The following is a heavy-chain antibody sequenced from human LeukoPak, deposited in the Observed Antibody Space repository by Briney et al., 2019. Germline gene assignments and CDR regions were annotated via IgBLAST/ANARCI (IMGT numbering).Heavy chain of an antibody. CDR3: ARSDYYDRSGYSFRVLDY. V-gene: IGHV5-51*01. Sequence: GESLKISCKGFGYNFTNYWIGWVRQVPGKGLQWLAIIYPADSNIRYSPTFQGQVTISADKSTSTAYQQWSTLKASDTAMYYCARSDYYDRSGYSFRVLDYWGQGTLVTVSS. CDR2: IYPADSNI. D-gene: IGHD3-22*01. J-gene: IGHJ4*02. CDR1: GYNFTNYW.